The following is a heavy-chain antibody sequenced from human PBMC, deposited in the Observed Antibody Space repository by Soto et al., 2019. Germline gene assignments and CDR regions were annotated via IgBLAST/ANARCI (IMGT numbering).Heavy chain of an antibody. J-gene: IGHJ6*02. V-gene: IGHV5-51*01. Sequence: ISCKGSGYRFSSYWIAWVRQMPGKGLEWMGIIYPGDSDTIYSPSFQGQVTFSADKSTSTAYLQWSSLKASDSAMYYCARQGSNGAYYYYGMDVWGQGTTVTVSS. CDR1: GYRFSSYW. CDR2: IYPGDSDT. CDR3: ARQGSNGAYYYYGMDV. D-gene: IGHD2-8*01.